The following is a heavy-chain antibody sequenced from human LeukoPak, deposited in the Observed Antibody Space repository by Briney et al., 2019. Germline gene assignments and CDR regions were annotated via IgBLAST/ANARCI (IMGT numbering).Heavy chain of an antibody. CDR2: IIPIFGTA. Sequence: GASVKVSCKASGGTFSSYAISWVQQAPGQGLEWMGGIIPIFGTANYAQKFQGRVTITADESTSTAYMELSSLRSEDTAVYYCARGLDCSGGSCYRSPSGYNWFDPWGQGTLVTVSS. CDR1: GGTFSSYA. J-gene: IGHJ5*02. D-gene: IGHD2-15*01. V-gene: IGHV1-69*13. CDR3: ARGLDCSGGSCYRSPSGYNWFDP.